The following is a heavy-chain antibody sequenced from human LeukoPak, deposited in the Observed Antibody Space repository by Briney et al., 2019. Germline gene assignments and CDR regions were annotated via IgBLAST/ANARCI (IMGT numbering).Heavy chain of an antibody. CDR3: ARGGIYSSSWYGFTDAFDI. D-gene: IGHD6-13*01. CDR2: INPHNGDT. CDR1: GYTFTGYF. V-gene: IGHV1-2*02. J-gene: IGHJ3*02. Sequence: ASVKVSCKASGYTFTGYFIHWVRQAPGQGLEWMGWINPHNGDTDYAQRFQGRVTMTRDTSISTAYMELSRLRSDDTAVYYCARGGIYSSSWYGFTDAFDIWGQGTMVTVSS.